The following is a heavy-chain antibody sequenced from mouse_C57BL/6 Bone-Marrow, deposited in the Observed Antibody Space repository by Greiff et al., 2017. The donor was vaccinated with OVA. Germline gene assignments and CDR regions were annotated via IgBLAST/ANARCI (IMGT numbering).Heavy chain of an antibody. CDR1: GYTFTSYW. Sequence: QVQLQQSGAELVRPGTSVKLSCKASGYTFTSYWMHWVKQRPGQGLEWIGVIDPSDSYTHYNQKFKGKATLTVDTSSSTAYMQLSSLTSEDSAVYYCAILGFAYWGQGTLVTVSA. V-gene: IGHV1-59*01. CDR2: IDPSDSYT. J-gene: IGHJ3*01. CDR3: AILGFAY.